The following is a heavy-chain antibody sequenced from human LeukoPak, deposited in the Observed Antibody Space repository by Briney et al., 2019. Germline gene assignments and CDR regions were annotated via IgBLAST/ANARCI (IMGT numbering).Heavy chain of an antibody. J-gene: IGHJ4*02. CDR2: IYYSGST. Sequence: PSETLSLTCTVSGGSISSYYWSWIQQPPGKGLEWIGYIYYSGSTNHNSSLKSRVTISVDSSKNQFSLKLSSVTAADTAVYYCARVYGDYVDYWGQGTLVTVSS. V-gene: IGHV4-59*01. D-gene: IGHD4-17*01. CDR3: ARVYGDYVDY. CDR1: GGSISSYY.